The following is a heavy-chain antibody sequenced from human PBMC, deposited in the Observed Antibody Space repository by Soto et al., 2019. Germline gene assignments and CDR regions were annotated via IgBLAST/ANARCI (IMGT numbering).Heavy chain of an antibody. CDR2: ISSSGSTI. CDR3: ARDTEPGFSSGRTYYYYYYGMDV. CDR1: GFTFSDYY. Sequence: QVQLVESGGGLVKPGGSLRLSCAASGFTFSDYYMSWIRQAPGKGLEWVSYISSSGSTIYYADSVKGRFTISRDNAKNSLYLQMNSLRAEDTAVYYCARDTEPGFSSGRTYYYYYYGMDVWGQGTTVTVSS. D-gene: IGHD3-10*01. J-gene: IGHJ6*02. V-gene: IGHV3-11*01.